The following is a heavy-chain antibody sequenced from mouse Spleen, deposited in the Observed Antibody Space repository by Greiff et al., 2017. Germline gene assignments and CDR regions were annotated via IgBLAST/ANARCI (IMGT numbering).Heavy chain of an antibody. CDR1: GFNIKDAY. V-gene: IGHV14-4*01. J-gene: IGHJ1*03. D-gene: IGHD1-1*01. CDR3: TTYYGSSPYWYFDV. Sequence: EVQLQQSGAELVRPGASVKLSCTASGFNIKDAYMHWVKQRPEQGLEWIGWIDPENGDTEYASKLQGKATITADTSSNTAYLQLSSLTSEDTAVYFCTTYYGSSPYWYFDVWGTGTTVTVSS. CDR2: IDPENGDT.